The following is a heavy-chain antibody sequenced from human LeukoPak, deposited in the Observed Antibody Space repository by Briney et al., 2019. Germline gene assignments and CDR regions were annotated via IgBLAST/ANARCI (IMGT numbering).Heavy chain of an antibody. CDR3: ARVLFLEWLSCPVSWFDP. Sequence: ASVKVSCKASGYTFTSYGISWVRQAPGQGLEWMGWISAYNGNTNYAQKLQGRVTMTTDTSTSTAYMELRSLRSDDPAVYYCARVLFLEWLSCPVSWFDPWGQGTLVTVSS. J-gene: IGHJ5*02. D-gene: IGHD3-3*01. CDR2: ISAYNGNT. CDR1: GYTFTSYG. V-gene: IGHV1-18*01.